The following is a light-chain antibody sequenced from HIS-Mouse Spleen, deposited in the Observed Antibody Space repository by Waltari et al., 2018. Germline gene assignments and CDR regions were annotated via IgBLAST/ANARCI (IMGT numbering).Light chain of an antibody. CDR1: SSNIGSHY. J-gene: IGLJ3*02. Sequence: QSVLTQPPSASGTPGQRVTISCSGSSSNIGSHYVYWYQQLPGTAPKLLIYRNKQRPSGVPDRFSGSKSGTSASLAISGLRSEDEADYYCAAWDDSLSGPWVFGGGTKLTVL. CDR2: RNK. V-gene: IGLV1-47*01. CDR3: AAWDDSLSGPWV.